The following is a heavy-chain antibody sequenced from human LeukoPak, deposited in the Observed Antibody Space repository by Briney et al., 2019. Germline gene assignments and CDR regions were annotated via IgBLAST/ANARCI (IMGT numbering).Heavy chain of an antibody. CDR1: GFTFSSYA. CDR3: ARAGLYCSSTSCYGYFDY. CDR2: ISYDGSNK. Sequence: GGSLRLSCAASGFTFSSYAMHWVRQAPGKGLEWVAVISYDGSNKYYADSVKGRFTISRDNSKNTLYLQMNSLRAEDTAVYYCARAGLYCSSTSCYGYFDYWGQETLVTVSS. V-gene: IGHV3-30*04. J-gene: IGHJ4*02. D-gene: IGHD2-2*01.